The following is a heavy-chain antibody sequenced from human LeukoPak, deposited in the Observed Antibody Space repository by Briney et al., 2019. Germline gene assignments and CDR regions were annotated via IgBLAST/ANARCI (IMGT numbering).Heavy chain of an antibody. J-gene: IGHJ4*02. Sequence: GESLKISCKGSGYTFSSYWIVWVRQMPGKGLEWMGIIFPGDSDTRYSPSFQGQITISVDTSIDTAYLQWSGLKASDTAIYYCARNGEPFEYYFDYWGQGTLVTVSS. CDR1: GYTFSSYW. D-gene: IGHD1-14*01. CDR3: ARNGEPFEYYFDY. CDR2: IFPGDSDT. V-gene: IGHV5-51*01.